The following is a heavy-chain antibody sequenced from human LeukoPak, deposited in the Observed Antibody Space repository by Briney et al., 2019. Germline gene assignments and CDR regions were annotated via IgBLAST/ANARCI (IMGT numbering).Heavy chain of an antibody. V-gene: IGHV4-39*01. J-gene: IGHJ4*02. CDR2: IYYRKNT. CDR3: ASPRGFSYGYFDY. CDR1: GGSISSSSAY. Sequence: SETLSLTCTVSGGSISSSSAYWGSIRQPPGKGLEWSGSIYYRKNTYYNPSLKSRVTISADTSKNQFSLTLGSVSATDTAVYYCASPRGFSYGYFDYWGQGTLVTVSS. D-gene: IGHD5-18*01.